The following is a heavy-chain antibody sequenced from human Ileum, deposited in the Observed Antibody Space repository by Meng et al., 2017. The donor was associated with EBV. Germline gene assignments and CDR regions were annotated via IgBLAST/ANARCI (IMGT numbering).Heavy chain of an antibody. J-gene: IGHJ4*02. D-gene: IGHD3-10*01. CDR2: VYHDGAT. Sequence: LQEWGPGLAKPSGTLSLTRAVSGVSVSSSDLWSWVRQPPGKGLEWIVEVYHDGATNYHPSLQSRVTISLDKSKNEVNLHLNSLTAADTAVYFCSRSSPIVRGLDYWGQGTLVTVSS. CDR1: GVSVSSSDL. V-gene: IGHV4-4*02. CDR3: SRSSPIVRGLDY.